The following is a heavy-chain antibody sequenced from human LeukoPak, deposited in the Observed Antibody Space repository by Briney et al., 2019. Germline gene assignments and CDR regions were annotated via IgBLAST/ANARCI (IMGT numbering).Heavy chain of an antibody. V-gene: IGHV4-4*02. CDR1: GGSISSTNW. Sequence: SETLSLTCAVSGGSISSTNWWWSWVRQPPGKGLEWIGEIYHSGITNYNPSLKSRVTISVDKSKNQFSLKLSSVTAADTAVYYCARSDSSGYYKHETNAFDIWGQGTMVTVSS. J-gene: IGHJ3*02. CDR2: IYHSGIT. D-gene: IGHD3-22*01. CDR3: ARSDSSGYYKHETNAFDI.